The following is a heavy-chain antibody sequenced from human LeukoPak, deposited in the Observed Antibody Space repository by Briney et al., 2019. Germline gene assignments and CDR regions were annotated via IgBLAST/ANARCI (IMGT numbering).Heavy chain of an antibody. J-gene: IGHJ4*02. CDR2: IRGDNGNT. CDR1: GYTFSNYG. Sequence: ASVKVSCKASGYTFSNYGISWVRQAPGQGLEWVGWIRGDNGNTNYAQKLQGRVTMTTDTSTSTAYMELRSLGSDETAVYYCARVDLLTGYYFFDYWGQGALVTVSS. D-gene: IGHD3-9*01. CDR3: ARVDLLTGYYFFDY. V-gene: IGHV1-18*01.